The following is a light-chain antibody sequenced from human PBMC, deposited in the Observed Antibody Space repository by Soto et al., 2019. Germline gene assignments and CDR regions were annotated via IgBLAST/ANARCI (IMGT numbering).Light chain of an antibody. CDR2: AAS. Sequence: DIQMTQSPSSLSASVGDRVTITFRASQDISNYLNWYQQKPGKAPKLLIYAASSLQSGVPSRFSGSGSGTDFTLTISSLQPEDFATYYCQQANSFPFTFGQGTRLEIK. CDR1: QDISNY. J-gene: IGKJ5*01. CDR3: QQANSFPFT. V-gene: IGKV1-12*01.